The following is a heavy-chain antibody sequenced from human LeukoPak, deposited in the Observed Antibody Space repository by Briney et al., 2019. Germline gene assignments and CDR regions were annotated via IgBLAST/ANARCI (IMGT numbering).Heavy chain of an antibody. V-gene: IGHV1-8*01. CDR3: ARKTCSSTSCLHP. Sequence: GASVKVSCKASGYTFSSFDINWVRQAAGQGLEWLGWMNPTTGNSDSAQRFQGRVTLTRDTSTDTAYMELNNLGPEDTAVYYCARKTCSSTSCLHPWGQGTLVTVSS. J-gene: IGHJ5*02. CDR1: GYTFSSFD. CDR2: MNPTTGNS. D-gene: IGHD2-2*01.